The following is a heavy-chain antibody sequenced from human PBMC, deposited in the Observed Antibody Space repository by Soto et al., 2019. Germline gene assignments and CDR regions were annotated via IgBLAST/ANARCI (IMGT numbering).Heavy chain of an antibody. V-gene: IGHV1-69*13. D-gene: IGHD2-2*01. CDR2: IIPIFDTA. CDR1: GYTFTSYA. J-gene: IGHJ6*02. Sequence: SVKVSCKASGYTFTSYAMHWVRQAPGQRLEWMGGIIPIFDTANYAQKFQGRVTITADESTSTAYMELSSLRSEDTAVYYCARHDCISSSCYYYYYYGMDVWGQGTTVTVSS. CDR3: ARHDCISSSCYYYYYYGMDV.